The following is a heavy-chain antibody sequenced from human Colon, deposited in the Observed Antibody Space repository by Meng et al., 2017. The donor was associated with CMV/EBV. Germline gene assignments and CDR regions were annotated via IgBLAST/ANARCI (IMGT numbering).Heavy chain of an antibody. CDR2: ISAYNGNT. V-gene: IGHV1-18*01. CDR1: YG. CDR3: ARERRSIAVVGTKVYYYYGMDV. D-gene: IGHD6-19*01. J-gene: IGHJ6*02. Sequence: YGSSWVRQDTGQGLEWMGWISAYNGNTNYAKKLQGRVTMTTDTSTSTAYMELRSLRSDDTAVYYCARERRSIAVVGTKVYYYYGMDVWGQGTTVTVSS.